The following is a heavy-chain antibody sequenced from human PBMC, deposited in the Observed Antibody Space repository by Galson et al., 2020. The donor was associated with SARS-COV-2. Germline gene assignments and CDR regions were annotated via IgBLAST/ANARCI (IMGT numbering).Heavy chain of an antibody. V-gene: IGHV3-20*01. CDR2: TNWDGRTT. D-gene: IGHD1-26*01. CDR3: ARETGALDYWYLDL. J-gene: IGHJ2*01. CDR1: GFTFKSYG. Sequence: GGSLRLSCAASGFTFKSYGMSWVRQVPGKGLEWVAGTNWDGRTTNYADSVRGRFTISRDNAKNSLYLQMNSLRAEDTALYHCARETGALDYWYLDLWGRGTLVTVSS.